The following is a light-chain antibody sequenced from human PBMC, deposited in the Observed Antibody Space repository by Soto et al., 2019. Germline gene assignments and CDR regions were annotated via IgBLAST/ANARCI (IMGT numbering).Light chain of an antibody. J-gene: IGLJ1*01. V-gene: IGLV1-51*01. CDR2: DNH. Sequence: QSVLPHPPTESAAPGQKVTISCKRSASNIGSNSLSWYRQFPGSSPMLVIYDNHKRPSGISARFSASKSDTSATLVITGLRTGDEADYYCGAWDNNLSAGVFGSGTKGTVL. CDR1: ASNIGSNS. CDR3: GAWDNNLSAGV.